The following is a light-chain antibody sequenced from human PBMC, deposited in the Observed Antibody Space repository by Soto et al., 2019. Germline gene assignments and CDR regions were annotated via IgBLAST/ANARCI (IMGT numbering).Light chain of an antibody. CDR1: QDIRND. J-gene: IGKJ2*01. V-gene: IGKV1-6*01. Sequence: AIQMTQSPSSLSASVGDRVTITCRASQDIRNDLGWYQQRPGKAPKLLVYAAYSLQSGVPSRFSGSGSGTDFTLTISSLQPEDFATYYCLQDYNDPRTFGQGTKVDIK. CDR3: LQDYNDPRT. CDR2: AAY.